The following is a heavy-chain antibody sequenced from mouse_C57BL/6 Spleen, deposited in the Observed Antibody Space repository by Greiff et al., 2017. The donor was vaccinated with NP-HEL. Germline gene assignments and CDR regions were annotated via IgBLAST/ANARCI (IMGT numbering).Heavy chain of an antibody. CDR3: ARDGDYYEMDY. V-gene: IGHV1-72*01. J-gene: IGHJ4*01. CDR2: IDPNSGGT. CDR1: GYTFTSYW. Sequence: QVQLQQPGAELVKPGASVKLSCKASGYTFTSYWMHWVKQRPGRGLGWIGRIDPNSGGTKYNEKFKSTATLTVEKPSSTAYMQLSSLTSEDSAVYYCARDGDYYEMDYWGQGTSVTVSS.